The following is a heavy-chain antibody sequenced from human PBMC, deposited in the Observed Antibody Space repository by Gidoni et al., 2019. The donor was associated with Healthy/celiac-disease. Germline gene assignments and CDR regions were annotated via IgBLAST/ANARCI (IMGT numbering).Heavy chain of an antibody. CDR2: INHSGST. Sequence: QVQLQQWGAGLLKPSETLSLTCAVYGGSFSGYYWSWIRQPPGKGLEWIGEINHSGSTNYNPSLKSRVTISVDTSKNQFSLKLSSVTAADTAVYYCATFRRVRSRFWRGYYYYGMDVWGQGTTVTVSS. D-gene: IGHD3-3*01. J-gene: IGHJ6*02. CDR3: ATFRRVRSRFWRGYYYYGMDV. CDR1: GGSFSGYY. V-gene: IGHV4-34*01.